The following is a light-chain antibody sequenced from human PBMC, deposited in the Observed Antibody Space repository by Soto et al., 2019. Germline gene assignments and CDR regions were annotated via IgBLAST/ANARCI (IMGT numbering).Light chain of an antibody. CDR3: CSYVAGYSYA. J-gene: IGLJ1*01. Sequence: QSALTQPRSVSGSPGQSVTISCTGTSSDVGGYNYVSWYQQHPGKAPKLMIYDVSKRPSGVPDRFSGSKSGNTASLTISGLQAEDEADYYCCSYVAGYSYAFGTGTKVTVL. CDR1: SSDVGGYNY. CDR2: DVS. V-gene: IGLV2-11*01.